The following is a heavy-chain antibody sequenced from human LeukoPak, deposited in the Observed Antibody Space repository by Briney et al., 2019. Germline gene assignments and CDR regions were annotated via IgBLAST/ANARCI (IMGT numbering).Heavy chain of an antibody. CDR3: GRADFLIVVVPAAIGDY. Sequence: ASVKVSCKASGLTFTNYGITWVRQAPGQGLEWVGWISAYDGNTNYAQKFQGRVTMTTDTSTNTAYMELRSLRYDDTAVYYCGRADFLIVVVPAAIGDYWGQGTLVTVSS. CDR2: ISAYDGNT. J-gene: IGHJ4*02. D-gene: IGHD2-2*02. V-gene: IGHV1-18*01. CDR1: GLTFTNYG.